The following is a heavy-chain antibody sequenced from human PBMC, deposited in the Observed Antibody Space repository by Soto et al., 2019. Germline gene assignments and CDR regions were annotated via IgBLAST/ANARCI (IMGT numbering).Heavy chain of an antibody. D-gene: IGHD6-19*01. CDR2: ISDSGTS. CDR1: GGSLANYY. CDR3: AKDRKTGSGWYWDY. V-gene: IGHV4-59*01. Sequence: PSETLSLTCTVSGGSLANYYWSWLRQPPGKGLEWIAYISDSGTSKYNPSLQSRVNLSLDTSKNQFSLKLSSVTAADTALYYCAKDRKTGSGWYWDYWGQGTLVTVSS. J-gene: IGHJ4*02.